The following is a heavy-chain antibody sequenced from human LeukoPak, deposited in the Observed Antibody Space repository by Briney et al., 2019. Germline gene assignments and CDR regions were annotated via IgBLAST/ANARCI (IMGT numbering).Heavy chain of an antibody. J-gene: IGHJ4*02. CDR1: GGSISNYY. D-gene: IGHD2-2*01. CDR2: IFSSGST. Sequence: SETLSLTCTVSGGSISNYYWSWIRQPAGKGLEWIGRIFSSGSTNYNPSLKSRVTMSADTSKNQFSLKLSSVTAADTAEYFCARESRRSYCNEYWGQGTLVTVSS. V-gene: IGHV4-4*07. CDR3: ARESRRSYCNEY.